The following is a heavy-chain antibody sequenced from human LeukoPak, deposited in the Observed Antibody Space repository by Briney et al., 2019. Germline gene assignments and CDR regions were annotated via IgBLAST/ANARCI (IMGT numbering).Heavy chain of an antibody. CDR2: IYSGGST. CDR3: ARTMVRGVKFALHDAFDI. D-gene: IGHD3-10*01. V-gene: IGHV3-53*01. Sequence: PGGSLRLSCAASGFTFDDYGMSWVRQAPGKGLEWVSVIYSGGSTYYADSVKGRFTISRDNSKNTLYLQMNSLRAEDTAVYYCARTMVRGVKFALHDAFDIRGQGTMVTVSS. J-gene: IGHJ3*02. CDR1: GFTFDDYG.